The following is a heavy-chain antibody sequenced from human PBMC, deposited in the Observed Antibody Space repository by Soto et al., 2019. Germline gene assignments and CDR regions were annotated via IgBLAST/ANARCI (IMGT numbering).Heavy chain of an antibody. CDR1: GFTFSSYA. CDR3: AKCGYYYDSSGRGHWFDP. Sequence: GGSLRLSCAASGFTFSSYAMSWVRQAPGKGLEWVSAISGSGGSTYYADSVKGRFTISRDNSKNTLYLQMNSLRAEDTAVYYCAKCGYYYDSSGRGHWFDPWGQGTLVTV. CDR2: ISGSGGST. J-gene: IGHJ5*02. D-gene: IGHD3-22*01. V-gene: IGHV3-23*01.